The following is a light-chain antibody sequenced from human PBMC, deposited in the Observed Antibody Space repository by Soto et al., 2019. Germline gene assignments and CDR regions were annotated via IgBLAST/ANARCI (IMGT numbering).Light chain of an antibody. J-gene: IGLJ1*01. CDR2: EVV. CDR1: ENDIGLHDF. Sequence: QSVLTQPPSASGSPGQSVTISCTGTENDIGLHDFVSWYQHHPGKAPRLIIYEVVQRPSGVPDRFSGSKSGNTASLTVSGLQAADEADYFCKSYAGSNTYVFGSGTKVTVL. CDR3: KSYAGSNTYV. V-gene: IGLV2-8*01.